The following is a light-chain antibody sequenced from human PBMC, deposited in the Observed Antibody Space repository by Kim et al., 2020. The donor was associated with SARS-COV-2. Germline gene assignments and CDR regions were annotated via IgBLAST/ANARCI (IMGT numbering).Light chain of an antibody. CDR3: QQYGSTRFT. CDR1: QRINTAY. V-gene: IGKV3D-20*01. J-gene: IGKJ2*01. Sequence: EIVLTQSPATLSLSPGERATLSCGASQRINTAYLAWYQQKPGLAPTLLIYDTSNRATGIPDRFSGSGSGTDFTLTINRLEPEDVGLYFCQQYGSTRFTFGQGTKVDIK. CDR2: DTS.